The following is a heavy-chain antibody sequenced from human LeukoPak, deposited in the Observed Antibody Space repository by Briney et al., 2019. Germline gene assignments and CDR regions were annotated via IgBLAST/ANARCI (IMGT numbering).Heavy chain of an antibody. J-gene: IGHJ4*02. CDR2: INWNGGST. V-gene: IGHV3-20*04. Sequence: GGSLRLSCAASGFTFDDYGMSWVRQAPGKGLEWVSGINWNGGSTGYADSVKGRFTISRDNAKNPLYLQMNSLRAEDTALYYCARGGRNWGIYYFDYWGQGTLVTVSS. D-gene: IGHD7-27*01. CDR3: ARGGRNWGIYYFDY. CDR1: GFTFDDYG.